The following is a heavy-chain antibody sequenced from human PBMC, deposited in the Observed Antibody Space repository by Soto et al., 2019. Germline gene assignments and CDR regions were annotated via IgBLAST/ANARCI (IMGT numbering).Heavy chain of an antibody. CDR2: IDSSSSII. D-gene: IGHD6-19*01. V-gene: IGHV3-48*01. Sequence: EVQLVESGGGLVQPGGSLRLSCAASGFTFSSYSLNWVRQAPGGGLEWVSYIDSSSSIIYYADSVKGRFTISRDNAKNSLYLQMNSLRAEDTAVYYCARDGLTGYSSGWSGGDYWGQGTLVAVSS. CDR3: ARDGLTGYSSGWSGGDY. J-gene: IGHJ4*02. CDR1: GFTFSSYS.